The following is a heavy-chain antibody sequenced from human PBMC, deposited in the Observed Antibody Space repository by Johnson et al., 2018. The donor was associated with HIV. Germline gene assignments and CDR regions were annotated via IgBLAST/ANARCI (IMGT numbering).Heavy chain of an antibody. CDR1: GFTFTHYA. V-gene: IGHV3-30-3*01. CDR2: ISYDGTNK. J-gene: IGHJ3*02. CDR3: AREEEYSYGFGAFDI. D-gene: IGHD5-18*01. Sequence: QVQLVESGGGVVQPGRSLRLSCAASGFTFTHYAMDWVRQAPGKGLEWVAVISYDGTNKYYAGSVKGRFTISRDNSKNTLSLQMNSLRAEDTAVYYCAREEEYSYGFGAFDIWGQGTMVTVSS.